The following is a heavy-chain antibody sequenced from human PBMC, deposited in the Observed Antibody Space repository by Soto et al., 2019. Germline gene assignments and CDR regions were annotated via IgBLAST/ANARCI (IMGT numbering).Heavy chain of an antibody. CDR1: GFSFSRYA. V-gene: IGHV3-30*18. CDR3: AKDLGVVHEGVQTTWDYKALDV. CDR2: IASDGSNE. J-gene: IGHJ6*02. Sequence: GGSLRLSCAASGFSFSRYAMHWVRQAPGKGLEWVALIASDGSNEYYASSVKGRFTISRDTSKNMVNLQMSSLRVDDTAVYYCAKDLGVVHEGVQTTWDYKALDVWGQGTTVTV. D-gene: IGHD1-26*01.